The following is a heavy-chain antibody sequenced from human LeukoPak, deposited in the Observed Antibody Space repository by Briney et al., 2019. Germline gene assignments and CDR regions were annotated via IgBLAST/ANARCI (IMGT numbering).Heavy chain of an antibody. Sequence: GGSLRLSCAASGFTLSSYAMSWVRQAPGKGLEWVSAISGSGGSTYYADSVKGRFTISRDNSKNTLYLQMNSLRAEDTAVYYCAKDLVSGSEGYYFDYWGQGTLVTVSS. CDR3: AKDLVSGSEGYYFDY. D-gene: IGHD3-10*01. CDR2: ISGSGGST. J-gene: IGHJ4*02. CDR1: GFTLSSYA. V-gene: IGHV3-23*01.